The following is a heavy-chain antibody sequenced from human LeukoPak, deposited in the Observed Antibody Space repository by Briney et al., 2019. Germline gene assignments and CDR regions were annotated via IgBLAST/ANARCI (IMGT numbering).Heavy chain of an antibody. D-gene: IGHD3-16*02. CDR2: IYYSGST. Sequence: SETLSLTCTVSGGSISSYYRSWIRQPPGKGLEWIGYIYYSGSTNYNPSLKGRVTISVDTSKNQFSLKLSSVTAADTAVYYCARASGYVWGSYRYSQGGAFDIWGQGTMVTVSS. CDR3: ARASGYVWGSYRYSQGGAFDI. CDR1: GGSISSYY. J-gene: IGHJ3*02. V-gene: IGHV4-59*01.